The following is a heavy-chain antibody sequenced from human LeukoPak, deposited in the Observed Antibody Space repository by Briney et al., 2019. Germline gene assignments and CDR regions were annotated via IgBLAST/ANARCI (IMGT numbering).Heavy chain of an antibody. CDR2: IRYDVSNK. Sequence: GGSLRLSCAASGFTFSRYGMSWVRQAPGKGLEWVAFIRYDVSNKYYADSVKGRFTISRDNSKNTLYLQMNSLRAEDTAVYYCAKDSSTSCHDWGQGTLVTVSS. J-gene: IGHJ4*02. CDR1: GFTFSRYG. D-gene: IGHD2-2*01. CDR3: AKDSSTSCHD. V-gene: IGHV3-30*02.